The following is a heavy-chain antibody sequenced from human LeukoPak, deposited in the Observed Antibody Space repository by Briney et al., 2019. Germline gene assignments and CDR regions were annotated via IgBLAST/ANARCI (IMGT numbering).Heavy chain of an antibody. CDR3: ARRRWGPLGY. D-gene: IGHD1-26*01. CDR2: INHSGST. V-gene: IGHV4-34*01. J-gene: IGHJ4*02. Sequence: SETLSLTCTVSGGSISSYYWNWIRQPPGKGLEWIGEINHSGSTNYNPSLKSRVTISVDTSKNQFSLKLSSVTAADTAVYYCARRRWGPLGYWGQGTLVTVSS. CDR1: GGSISSYY.